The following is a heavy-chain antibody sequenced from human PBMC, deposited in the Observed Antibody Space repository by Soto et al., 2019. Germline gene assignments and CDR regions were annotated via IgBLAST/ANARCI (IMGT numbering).Heavy chain of an antibody. CDR3: ARRSSGTYGVDS. Sequence: LRLSCAASGFTFSNYGMHWVRQAPGKGLEWVAVIWSDGSNKYYADSVKGRFTISRDNSKNTLHLQMDSLRAEDTAVYYCARRSSGTYGVDSWGQGTLVTVSS. D-gene: IGHD1-26*01. V-gene: IGHV3-33*01. CDR1: GFTFSNYG. CDR2: IWSDGSNK. J-gene: IGHJ4*02.